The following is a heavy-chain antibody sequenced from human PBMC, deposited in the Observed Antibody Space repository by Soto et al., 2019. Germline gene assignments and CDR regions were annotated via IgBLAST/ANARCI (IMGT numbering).Heavy chain of an antibody. J-gene: IGHJ5*02. CDR1: GGSISSYY. CDR2: IYYSGST. CDR3: ARGEYYYDSSGYRINWFDP. Sequence: SETLSLTCTVSGGSISSYYWSWIRQPPGKGLEWIGYIYYSGSTNYNPSLKSRVTISVDTSKNQFSLKLSSVTAADTAVYYCARGEYYYDSSGYRINWFDPWGQGTLVTVSS. V-gene: IGHV4-59*12. D-gene: IGHD3-22*01.